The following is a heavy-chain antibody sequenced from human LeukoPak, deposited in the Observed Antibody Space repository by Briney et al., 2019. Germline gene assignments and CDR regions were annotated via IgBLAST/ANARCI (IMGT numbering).Heavy chain of an antibody. CDR3: ARDGALQLYCSGGSCNLLFY. CDR1: GYTFTGYY. Sequence: ASVKVSCKASGYTFTGYYMHWVRQAPGQGLEWMGWINPNSGGTNYAQKFQGRVTMTRDTSISTAYMELSRLRSDDTAVYYCARDGALQLYCSGGSCNLLFYWGQGTLVTVSS. CDR2: INPNSGGT. D-gene: IGHD2-15*01. V-gene: IGHV1-2*02. J-gene: IGHJ4*02.